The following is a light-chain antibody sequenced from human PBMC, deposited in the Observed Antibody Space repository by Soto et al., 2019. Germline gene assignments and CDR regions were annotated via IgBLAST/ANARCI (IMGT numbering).Light chain of an antibody. J-gene: IGLJ1*01. Sequence: QSARTQPASVSGSPGRSIAISCTGTSRDDGSYNLVSWYQQHPGKAPKVMIYEGSKRPSGVSDRFSGSKSGNTASLTISGLQADDEADYYCCSYAGSSTYVFGTGTKVTVL. CDR1: SRDDGSYNL. CDR3: CSYAGSSTYV. V-gene: IGLV2-23*01. CDR2: EGS.